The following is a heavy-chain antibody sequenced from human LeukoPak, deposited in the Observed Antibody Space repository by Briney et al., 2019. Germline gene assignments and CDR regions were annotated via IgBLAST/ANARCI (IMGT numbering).Heavy chain of an antibody. CDR2: ISWNSGSI. CDR1: GFTFDDYA. V-gene: IGHV3-9*01. D-gene: IGHD4-11*01. Sequence: GGSLRLSCAASGFTFDDYAMHWVRQAPGKGLEWVSGISWNSGSIGYADSVKGRFTISRDNAKNSLYLQMNSLRAEDTAVYYCAKKTPDYSPFGYWGQGTLVTVSS. CDR3: AKKTPDYSPFGY. J-gene: IGHJ4*02.